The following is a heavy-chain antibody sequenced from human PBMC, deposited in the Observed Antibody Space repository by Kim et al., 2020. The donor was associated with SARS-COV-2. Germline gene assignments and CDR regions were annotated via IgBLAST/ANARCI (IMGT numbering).Heavy chain of an antibody. V-gene: IGHV4-31*03. CDR2: IYYSGST. CDR3: ARDIGITMIVVVTGWFDH. J-gene: IGHJ5*02. CDR1: GGSISSGGYY. D-gene: IGHD3-22*01. Sequence: SETLSLTCTVSGGSISSGGYYWSWIRQHPGKGLEWIGYIYYSGSTYYNPSLKSRVTISVDTSKNQFSLKLSSVTAADTAVYYCARDIGITMIVVVTGWFDHWGQGTLVTVSS.